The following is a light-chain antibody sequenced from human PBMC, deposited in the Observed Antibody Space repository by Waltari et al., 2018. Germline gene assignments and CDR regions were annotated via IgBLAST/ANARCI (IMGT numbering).Light chain of an antibody. CDR3: QSFDSTLRNSL. CDR1: SSNIGAGYD. CDR2: VNT. Sequence: QSVLTQPPPVSGAPGQRVTICCTGSSSNIGAGYDVHWSQQLPGTAPKLLIYVNTDRPSGVPDRFSASRSGTSASLAITGLQADDEADYYCQSFDSTLRNSLFGGGTKLTVL. J-gene: IGLJ2*01. V-gene: IGLV1-40*01.